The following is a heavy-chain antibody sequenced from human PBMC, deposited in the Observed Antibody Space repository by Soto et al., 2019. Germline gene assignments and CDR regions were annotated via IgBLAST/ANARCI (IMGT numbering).Heavy chain of an antibody. CDR3: ARGWLDSAYYYYYYRDV. V-gene: IGHV4-59*01. J-gene: IGHJ6*03. CDR1: GGSISSYY. CDR2: IYYSGST. D-gene: IGHD6-19*01. Sequence: QVQLQESGPGLVKPSETLSLTCTVSGGSISSYYWSWIRQPPGKGLEWIGYIYYSGSTNYNPSLKGRVTISVDTSKNQFSLKLSSVTAADTAVYYCARGWLDSAYYYYYYRDVWGKGTRVTVS.